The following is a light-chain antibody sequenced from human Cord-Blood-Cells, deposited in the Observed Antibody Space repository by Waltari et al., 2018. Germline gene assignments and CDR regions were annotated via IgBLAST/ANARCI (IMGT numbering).Light chain of an antibody. CDR2: GGS. V-gene: IGLV2-23*01. Sequence: QSALTPPASVSGSPGQSITISCTGTSSDVGSYNLVSWYQQHPGKAPKLMIYGGSKRPSGVSNRFSGSKSGNTASLTSSGLQAEDEADYYCCSYAGSSTVVFGGGTKLTVL. J-gene: IGLJ2*01. CDR1: SSDVGSYNL. CDR3: CSYAGSSTVV.